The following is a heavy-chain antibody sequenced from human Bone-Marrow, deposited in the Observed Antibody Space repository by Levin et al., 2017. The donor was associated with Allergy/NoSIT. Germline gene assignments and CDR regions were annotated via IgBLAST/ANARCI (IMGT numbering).Heavy chain of an antibody. CDR3: ARGRGAARPISWRSYYYMDV. Sequence: SETLSLTCAVYGGSFSGYYWSWIRQPPGKGLEWIGEINHSGSTNYNPSLKSRVTISVDTSKNQFSLKLSSVTAADTAVYYCARGRGAARPISWRSYYYMDVWGKGTTVTVSS. CDR2: INHSGST. V-gene: IGHV4-34*01. J-gene: IGHJ6*03. D-gene: IGHD6-6*01. CDR1: GGSFSGYY.